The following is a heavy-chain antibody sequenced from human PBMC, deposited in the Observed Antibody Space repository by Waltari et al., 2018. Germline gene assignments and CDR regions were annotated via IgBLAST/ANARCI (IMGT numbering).Heavy chain of an antibody. CDR1: GGSISSGSYY. J-gene: IGHJ6*02. Sequence: QVQLQESGPGLVKPSQTLSLTCTVSGGSISSGSYYWSWIRQPAGKGLEWIGRLYTSGSTNYNPSLKSRVTISVDTSKNQFSLKLSSGTAADTAVYYCARDGYAYGMDVWGQGTTVTVSS. CDR2: LYTSGST. V-gene: IGHV4-61*02. CDR3: ARDGYAYGMDV. D-gene: IGHD5-18*01.